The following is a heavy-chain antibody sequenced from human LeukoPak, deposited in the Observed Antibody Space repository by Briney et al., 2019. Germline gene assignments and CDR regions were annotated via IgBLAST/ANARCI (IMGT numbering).Heavy chain of an antibody. V-gene: IGHV1-69*04. J-gene: IGHJ4*02. CDR3: ASPFKATELEHLDY. CDR2: IIPIPGIA. Sequence: SVKVSCKASVGTFSSYAISWVRQAPGQGREWMGRIIPIPGIANYDQPFQGRVMITADNSTSTAYMELSSLRSEDTAVYYCASPFKATELEHLDYWGQGTLVTVSS. CDR1: VGTFSSYA. D-gene: IGHD1/OR15-1a*01.